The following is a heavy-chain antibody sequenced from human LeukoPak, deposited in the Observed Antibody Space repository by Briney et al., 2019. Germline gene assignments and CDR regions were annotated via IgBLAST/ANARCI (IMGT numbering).Heavy chain of an antibody. CDR3: AKDLSYSGYPKIDY. CDR2: ISGSGGST. Sequence: GGTLRLSCAASGFTFSSYGMSWVRQAPGKRLEWVSAISGSGGSTYYADSVKGRFTISRDNSKNTLYLQMNSLRAEDTAVYYCAKDLSYSGYPKIDYWGQGTLVTVSS. D-gene: IGHD5-12*01. J-gene: IGHJ4*02. V-gene: IGHV3-23*01. CDR1: GFTFSSYG.